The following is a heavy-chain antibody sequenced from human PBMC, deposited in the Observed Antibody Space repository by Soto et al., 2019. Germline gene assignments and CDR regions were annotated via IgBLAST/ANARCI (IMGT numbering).Heavy chain of an antibody. J-gene: IGHJ5*02. D-gene: IGHD1-1*01. CDR1: GFTFSTYD. V-gene: IGHV3-48*02. CDR2: ISSSSRTI. Sequence: GGSLRLSCVDSGFTFSTYDMNWVRQVPGKGLEWVSYISSSSRTIYYADSVKGRFTISRDNAKSSLYLQMNSLRDEDTAVYYCARGPFGTLSWFDPWGQGTLVTVSS. CDR3: ARGPFGTLSWFDP.